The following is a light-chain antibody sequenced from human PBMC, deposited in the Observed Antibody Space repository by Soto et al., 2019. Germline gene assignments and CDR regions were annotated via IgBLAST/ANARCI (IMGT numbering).Light chain of an antibody. Sequence: EIVLLQFPGALSLSTGERATLSCRASQGVGSSYLAWYQQKPGQAPRLLIYAASSRATGVPERFSGSGSGTDFTLTISRLEPEDFAVYYCQQYGISPPNTFGQGTRLEIK. V-gene: IGKV3-20*01. CDR2: AAS. CDR1: QGVGSSY. CDR3: QQYGISPPNT. J-gene: IGKJ5*01.